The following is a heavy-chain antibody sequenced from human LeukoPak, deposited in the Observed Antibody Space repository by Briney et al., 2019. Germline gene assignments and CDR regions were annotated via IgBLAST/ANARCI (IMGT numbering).Heavy chain of an antibody. CDR2: IYYSGST. Sequence: SETLSLTCTVSGGSISSSSYYWGWIRQPPGKGLEWIGSIYYSGSTYYNPSLKSRVTISVDTSKNQFSLKLSSVTAADTAVYYCARVATDHGWPTSFDYWGQGTLVTVSS. CDR3: ARVATDHGWPTSFDY. J-gene: IGHJ4*02. V-gene: IGHV4-39*01. CDR1: GGSISSSSYY. D-gene: IGHD6-19*01.